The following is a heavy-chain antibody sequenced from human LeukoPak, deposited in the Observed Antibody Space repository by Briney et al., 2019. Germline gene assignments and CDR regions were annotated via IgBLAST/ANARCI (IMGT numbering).Heavy chain of an antibody. CDR1: GFTFSSYG. J-gene: IGHJ4*02. D-gene: IGHD6-6*01. Sequence: PGGSLRLSCAASGFTFSSYGMHWVRQAPGKGLEWVAFIRYDGSNKYYADSVKGRFTISRDNSKNTLYLQMNSLRAEDTAVYYCARFRVLSSSVDYWGQGTLVTVSS. V-gene: IGHV3-30*02. CDR2: IRYDGSNK. CDR3: ARFRVLSSSVDY.